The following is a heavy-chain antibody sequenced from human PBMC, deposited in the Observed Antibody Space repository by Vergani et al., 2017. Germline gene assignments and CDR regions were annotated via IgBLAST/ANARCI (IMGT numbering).Heavy chain of an antibody. CDR1: GGSISSGGYY. D-gene: IGHD2-15*01. CDR3: ARGVVVVVAATPGNWFDP. V-gene: IGHV4-31*03. J-gene: IGHJ5*02. CDR2: IYYSGST. Sequence: QVQLQESGPGLVKPSQTLSLTCTVSGGSISSGGYYWSWIRQHPGKGLEWIGYIYYSGSTYYNPSLKSRVTISVDTSKNQFSLKLSSVTAADTAVYYCARGVVVVVAATPGNWFDPWGQGTLVTVSA.